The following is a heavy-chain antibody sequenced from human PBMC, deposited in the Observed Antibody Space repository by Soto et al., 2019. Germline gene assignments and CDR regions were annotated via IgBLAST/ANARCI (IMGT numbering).Heavy chain of an antibody. V-gene: IGHV3-7*01. CDR2: MNQDGSQI. J-gene: IGHJ4*02. Sequence: EVQVVESGGGLVQPGGSLRLSCAVSGFTFSNYWMTWVRQAPGKGLEWVVYMNQDGSQIYYVDSLRGRFTISRDNAKNSLYLQMNSLRVDDTAVYYCARDRGPNTPDYWGQGTLVTVSS. D-gene: IGHD2-2*02. CDR3: ARDRGPNTPDY. CDR1: GFTFSNYW.